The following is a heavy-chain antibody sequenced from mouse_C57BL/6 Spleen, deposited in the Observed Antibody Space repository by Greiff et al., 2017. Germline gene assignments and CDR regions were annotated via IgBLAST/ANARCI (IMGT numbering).Heavy chain of an antibody. J-gene: IGHJ4*01. D-gene: IGHD2-2*01. CDR2: ISSKSSNYAT. V-gene: IGHV10-3*01. Sequence: EVHLVESGGGLVQPKGSLKLSCAASGFTFNTYAMHWVRQAPGKGLEWVARISSKSSNYATYYADSVKDTFTISREDSQSTHYLQMNNLKTEDTATYYGVRGGGYDGHSYYYAMDYWGQGTSVTVSS. CDR1: GFTFNTYA. CDR3: VRGGGYDGHSYYYAMDY.